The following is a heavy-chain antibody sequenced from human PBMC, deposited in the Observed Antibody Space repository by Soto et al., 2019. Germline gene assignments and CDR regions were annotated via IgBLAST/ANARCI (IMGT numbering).Heavy chain of an antibody. CDR3: ARVIPAYGSGSYYKNFDY. J-gene: IGHJ4*02. CDR1: GYTFTSYG. V-gene: IGHV1-18*01. Sequence: ASVKVSCKASGYTFTSYGISWVRQAPGQGLEWMGWISAYNGNTNYAQKLQGRVTMTTDTSTSTAYMELSSLRSEDTAVYYCARVIPAYGSGSYYKNFDYWGQGTLVTVSS. CDR2: ISAYNGNT. D-gene: IGHD3-10*01.